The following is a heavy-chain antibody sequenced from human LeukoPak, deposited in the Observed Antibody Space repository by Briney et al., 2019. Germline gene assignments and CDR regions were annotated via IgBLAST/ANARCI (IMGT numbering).Heavy chain of an antibody. CDR2: INHSGST. V-gene: IGHV4-34*01. J-gene: IGHJ5*02. CDR3: ARGIAAAGPLNWFDP. CDR1: GGSFSGYY. D-gene: IGHD6-13*01. Sequence: SETLSLTCAVYGGSFSGYYWSWLRQRPGKGLEWIGEINHSGSTNYNPSLKSRVTISVDTSKNQFSLKLSSVTAADTAVYYCARGIAAAGPLNWFDPWGQGTLVTVSS.